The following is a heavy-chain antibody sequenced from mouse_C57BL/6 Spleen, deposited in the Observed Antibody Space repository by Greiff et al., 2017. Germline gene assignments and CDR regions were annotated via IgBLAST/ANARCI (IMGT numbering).Heavy chain of an antibody. CDR1: GYSITSGYY. CDR3: ALYDYEENAMDY. D-gene: IGHD2-4*01. Sequence: QSGPGLVKPSQSLSLTCSVTGYSITSGYYWNWIRQFPGNKLEWMGYISYDGSNNYNPSLKNRISITRDTSKNQFFLKLNSVTTEDTATYYCALYDYEENAMDYWGQGTSVTVSS. J-gene: IGHJ4*01. CDR2: ISYDGSN. V-gene: IGHV3-6*01.